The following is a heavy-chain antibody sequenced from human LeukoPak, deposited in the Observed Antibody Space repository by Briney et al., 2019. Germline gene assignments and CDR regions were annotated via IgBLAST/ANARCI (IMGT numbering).Heavy chain of an antibody. CDR2: ISYDGSNK. Sequence: GGSLRLSCAASGFTFSSYAMHWVRQAPGKGLEWVAVISYDGSNKYYADSVKGRFIISRDNSKNTLYLQMNSLRAEDTAVYYCARARGVRAAALDVWGKGTTVTVSS. J-gene: IGHJ6*04. V-gene: IGHV3-30*04. D-gene: IGHD6-13*01. CDR1: GFTFSSYA. CDR3: ARARGVRAAALDV.